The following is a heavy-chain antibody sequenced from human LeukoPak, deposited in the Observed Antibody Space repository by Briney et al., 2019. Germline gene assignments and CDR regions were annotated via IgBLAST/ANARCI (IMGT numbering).Heavy chain of an antibody. J-gene: IGHJ6*04. CDR3: ARANLDYYYGMDV. V-gene: IGHV4-59*01. Sequence: PSETLSLTCTVSGGSISSYYWSWIRQPPGKGLGWIGYIYYSGSTNYNPSLKSRVTISVDTSKNQFSLKLSSVTAADTAVYYCARANLDYYYGMDVWGKGTTVTVSS. CDR2: IYYSGST. CDR1: GGSISSYY.